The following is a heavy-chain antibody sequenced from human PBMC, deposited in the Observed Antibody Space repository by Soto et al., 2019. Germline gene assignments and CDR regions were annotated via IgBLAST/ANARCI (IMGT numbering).Heavy chain of an antibody. CDR3: ARRGDFDY. V-gene: IGHV4-34*01. CDR2: INHSGST. CDR1: GGSFSGYY. J-gene: IGHJ4*02. Sequence: NPSETLSLTCAVYGGSFSGYYWSWIRQPPGKGLEWIGEINHSGSTNYNPSLKSRVTISVDTSKNQFSLKLSSVTAADTAVYYCARRGDFDYWGQGTLVTVSS.